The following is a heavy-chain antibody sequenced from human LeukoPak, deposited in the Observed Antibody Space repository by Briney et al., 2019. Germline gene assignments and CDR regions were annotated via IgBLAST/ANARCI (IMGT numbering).Heavy chain of an antibody. J-gene: IGHJ6*03. CDR1: GYTFTSYD. V-gene: IGHV1-69*13. CDR3: ARDGKVATTSPYYYYYYMDV. CDR2: IIPIFGTA. D-gene: IGHD5-12*01. Sequence: SVKVSCKASGYTFTSYDINWVRQATGQGLEWMGGIIPIFGTANYAQKFQGRVTITADESTSTAYMELSSLRSEDTAVYYCARDGKVATTSPYYYYYYMDVWGKGTTVTISS.